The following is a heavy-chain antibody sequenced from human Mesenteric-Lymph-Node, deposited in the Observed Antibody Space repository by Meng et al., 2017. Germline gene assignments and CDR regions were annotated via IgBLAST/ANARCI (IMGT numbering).Heavy chain of an antibody. J-gene: IGHJ3*02. D-gene: IGHD2-8*01. CDR1: GFTFSDYY. CDR3: ARDEEGVGLKDAFDI. CDR2: ISSSGSTI. V-gene: IGHV3-11*04. Sequence: GGSLRLSCAASGFTFSDYYMSWIRQAPGKGLEWVSYISSSGSTIYYADSVKGRFTISRDNAKNSLYLQMNSLRVEDTAVYYCARDEEGVGLKDAFDIWGQGTMVTVSS.